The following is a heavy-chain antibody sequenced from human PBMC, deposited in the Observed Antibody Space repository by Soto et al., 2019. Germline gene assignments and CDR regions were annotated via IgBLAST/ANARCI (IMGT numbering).Heavy chain of an antibody. V-gene: IGHV3-23*01. CDR2: ISGSGGST. CDR1: GFTFSSSA. Sequence: EVQLLESGGGLVQPGGSLTVSCAASGFTFSSSAMKWVRQAPGKGLEWVSVISGSGGSTYYADSVEGRFTISRDNSKNTLYLQMTSLRAEDAAVYYCAKGAHCSSTSCYNAFDVWGQGTMVTVSS. J-gene: IGHJ3*01. D-gene: IGHD2-2*02. CDR3: AKGAHCSSTSCYNAFDV.